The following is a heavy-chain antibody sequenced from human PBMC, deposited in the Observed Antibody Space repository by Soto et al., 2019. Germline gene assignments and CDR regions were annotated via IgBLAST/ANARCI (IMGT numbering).Heavy chain of an antibody. D-gene: IGHD6-13*01. V-gene: IGHV1-18*04. Sequence: HLVQSGTEVKRPGASEKVSCKASGYPFGNYGISWVRQAPGQGLEWMGWISAYNGNTKYAQKVQGRVTLTTDTSSNTAYMELRSLRSEDTVVYYCARDPPVVAAAFKDVWGQGTTVIVS. CDR2: ISAYNGNT. CDR1: GYPFGNYG. CDR3: ARDPPVVAAAFKDV. J-gene: IGHJ6*02.